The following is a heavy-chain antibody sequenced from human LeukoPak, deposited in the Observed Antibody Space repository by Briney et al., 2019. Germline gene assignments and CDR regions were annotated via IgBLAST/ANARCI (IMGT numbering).Heavy chain of an antibody. Sequence: PGGSLRLSCAASGFTFSSYEMNWVRQAPGKGLEWVSYISSSGSTIYYADSVKGRFTISRDNAKNSLYPQMNSLRAEDTAVYYCARGSPWELQLYFDYWGQGTLVTVSS. CDR3: ARGSPWELQLYFDY. V-gene: IGHV3-48*03. CDR2: ISSSGSTI. D-gene: IGHD1-26*01. J-gene: IGHJ4*02. CDR1: GFTFSSYE.